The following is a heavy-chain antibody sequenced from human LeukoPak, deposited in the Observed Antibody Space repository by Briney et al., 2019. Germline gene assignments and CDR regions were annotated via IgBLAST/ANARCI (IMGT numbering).Heavy chain of an antibody. CDR1: GFTFSSYA. CDR2: ISYDGSNK. D-gene: IGHD3-22*01. CDR3: ARAYYYDSSGYYYHMYYFDY. J-gene: IGHJ4*02. V-gene: IGHV3-30-3*01. Sequence: GRSLRLSCAAPGFTFSSYAMHWVRQAPGKGLEWVAVISYDGSNKYYADSVKGRFTISRDNSKNTLYLQMNSLRAEDTAVYYCARAYYYDSSGYYYHMYYFDYWGQGTLVTVSS.